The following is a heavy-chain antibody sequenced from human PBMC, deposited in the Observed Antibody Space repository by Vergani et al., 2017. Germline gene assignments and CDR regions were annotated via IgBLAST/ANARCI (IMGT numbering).Heavy chain of an antibody. J-gene: IGHJ6*03. D-gene: IGHD6-13*01. CDR3: ARDSFDCRNIAADGVVYYYYMDV. Sequence: QVQLVQSGAEVKKPGSSVKVSCKASGGTFSSYAISWVRQAPGQGLEWMGGIIPIFGTANYAQKFQGRVTITADESTSTAYMALSSLRSEDTAVYYCARDSFDCRNIAADGVVYYYYMDVWGKGTTVTVSS. CDR1: GGTFSSYA. CDR2: IIPIFGTA. V-gene: IGHV1-69*01.